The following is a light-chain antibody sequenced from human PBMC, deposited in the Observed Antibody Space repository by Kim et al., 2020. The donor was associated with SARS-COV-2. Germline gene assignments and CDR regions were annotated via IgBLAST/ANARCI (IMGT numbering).Light chain of an antibody. CDR3: QAWDGSTI. CDR1: KLGDKY. V-gene: IGLV3-1*01. Sequence: SYELTQPPSVSVSPGQTASITCSGEKLGDKYVCWYQQKPGQSPLLVIYKDDKRPSGIPERFSGSNSGNTATLTISGTQAMDEADYYCQAWDGSTIFGGGT. CDR2: KDD. J-gene: IGLJ2*01.